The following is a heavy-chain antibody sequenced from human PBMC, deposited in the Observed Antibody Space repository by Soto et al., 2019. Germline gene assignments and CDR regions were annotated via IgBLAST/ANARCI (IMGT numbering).Heavy chain of an antibody. D-gene: IGHD6-19*01. CDR2: TRGDGDST. CDR3: AREAPVAGTNYFDL. V-gene: IGHV3-23*01. J-gene: IGHJ4*02. Sequence: EVQLLESGGGLVQPGGSLRLSCAASGFSLSTYDMIWVRQAPGKGLEWVSDTRGDGDSTYYADSVKGRFTISRDKANNTVSLQMNSLRGEDTAVYYCAREAPVAGTNYFDLWGQGTLVTVSS. CDR1: GFSLSTYD.